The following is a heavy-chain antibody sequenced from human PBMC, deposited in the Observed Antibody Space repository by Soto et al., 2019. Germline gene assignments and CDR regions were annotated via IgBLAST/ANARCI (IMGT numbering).Heavy chain of an antibody. CDR2: IIPIFGTA. D-gene: IGHD3-22*01. J-gene: IGHJ5*02. Sequence: SVKVSCKASGGTFSSYAISWVRQAPGQGLEWMGGIIPIFGTANYAQKFQGRVTITADESTSTAYMELSSLRSEDTAVYYRARVRGDYYDSRSKNWFDPWGQETLVTVSS. CDR1: GGTFSSYA. CDR3: ARVRGDYYDSRSKNWFDP. V-gene: IGHV1-69*13.